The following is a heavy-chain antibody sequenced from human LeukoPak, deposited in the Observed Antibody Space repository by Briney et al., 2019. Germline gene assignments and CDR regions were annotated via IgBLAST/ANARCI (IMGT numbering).Heavy chain of an antibody. J-gene: IGHJ4*02. CDR1: GGSISSYY. D-gene: IGHD2-15*01. Sequence: PSETLSLTCTVSGGSISSYYWSWLRQPAGKGLEWIGRIYTSGSTNYNPALTSRGTMLVEKTKNKCSLKLSSVTAADTAVYYCARGYCSGGSCYPSGFDYWGQGTLVTVSS. CDR3: ARGYCSGGSCYPSGFDY. V-gene: IGHV4-4*07. CDR2: IYTSGST.